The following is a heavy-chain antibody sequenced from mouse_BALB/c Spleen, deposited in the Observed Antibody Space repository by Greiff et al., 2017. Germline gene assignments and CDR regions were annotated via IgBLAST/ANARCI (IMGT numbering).Heavy chain of an antibody. J-gene: IGHJ3*01. Sequence: QVTLKVSGPGILQPSQTLSLTCSFSGFSLSTSGMGVSWIRQPSGKGLEWLAHIYWDDDKRYNPSLKSRLTISKDTSSNQVFLKITSVDTADTATYYCARSHYGSSWFAYWGQGTLVTVSA. D-gene: IGHD1-1*01. CDR1: GFSLSTSGMG. CDR3: ARSHYGSSWFAY. V-gene: IGHV8-12*01. CDR2: IYWDDDK.